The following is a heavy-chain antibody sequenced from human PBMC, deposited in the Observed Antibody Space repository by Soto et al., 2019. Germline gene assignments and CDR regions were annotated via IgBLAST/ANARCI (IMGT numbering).Heavy chain of an antibody. J-gene: IGHJ4*02. CDR1: GGSISSYY. CDR2: IYYSGST. V-gene: IGHV4-59*01. CDR3: ARGCHKWGGDYYDSSGKGYYFDY. Sequence: WETLSLTCTVSGGSISSYYWSWIRQPPGKGLEWIGYIYYSGSTNYNPSLKSRVTISVDTSKNQFSLKLSSVTAADTAVYYCARGCHKWGGDYYDSSGKGYYFDYWGQGTLVTVSS. D-gene: IGHD3-22*01.